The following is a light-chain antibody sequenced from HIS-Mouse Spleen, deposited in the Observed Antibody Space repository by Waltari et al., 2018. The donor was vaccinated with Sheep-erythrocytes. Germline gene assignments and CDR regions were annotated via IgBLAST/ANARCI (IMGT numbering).Light chain of an antibody. CDR2: CNN. CDR1: SSKICSNT. V-gene: IGLV1-44*01. CDR3: AAWDDSLNGPV. J-gene: IGLJ3*02. Sequence: QSVLTQPPSASGTPGQRLTISSPGSSSKICSNTETWYQQLPATAPKLLIYCNNQRPSGVPDRFSGSKSGTSASLAISGLQSEDEADYYCAAWDDSLNGPVFGGGTKLTVL.